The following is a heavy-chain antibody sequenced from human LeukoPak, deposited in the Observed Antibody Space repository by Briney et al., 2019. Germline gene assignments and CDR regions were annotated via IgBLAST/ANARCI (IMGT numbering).Heavy chain of an antibody. Sequence: GGSLRLSCAASGFTFSSYSMNWVRQAPGKGLEWVSSISSSSSYIYYADSVKGRFTISRDNAKNSLYLQMNSLRVEDTALYYCAQTGGLVATAHDAFDIWGQGTMVTVSS. CDR2: ISSSSSYI. V-gene: IGHV3-21*04. D-gene: IGHD5-12*01. CDR1: GFTFSSYS. CDR3: AQTGGLVATAHDAFDI. J-gene: IGHJ3*02.